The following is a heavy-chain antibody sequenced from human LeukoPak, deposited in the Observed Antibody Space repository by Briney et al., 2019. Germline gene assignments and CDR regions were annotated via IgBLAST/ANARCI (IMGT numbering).Heavy chain of an antibody. D-gene: IGHD5-24*01. CDR2: ICTSGST. V-gene: IGHV4-4*07. Sequence: PSETLSLTCTVSVGSISSYYWSWIRQPAGKGLEWIGRICTSGSTNYNPSLKSRVTMSVDTSKNEFSLKLSSVTAADTAVYYCARDGRWLQPSSFDYWGQGTLVTVSS. J-gene: IGHJ4*02. CDR1: VGSISSYY. CDR3: ARDGRWLQPSSFDY.